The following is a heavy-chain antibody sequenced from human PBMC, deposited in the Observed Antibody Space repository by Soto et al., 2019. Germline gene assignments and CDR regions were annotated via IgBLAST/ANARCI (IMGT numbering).Heavy chain of an antibody. Sequence: EVQLVESGGGLVKPGGSLRLSCAASGFTFTRYSMNWVRQAPGKGLEWVSSISSTTNYIYYGDSMKGRFTISRDNAKNSLYLEMNNLRAEDTAVYYCARESEDLTSNFDCWGQGTLVTVSS. CDR3: ARESEDLTSNFDC. V-gene: IGHV3-21*06. CDR1: GFTFTRYS. CDR2: ISSTTNYI. J-gene: IGHJ4*02.